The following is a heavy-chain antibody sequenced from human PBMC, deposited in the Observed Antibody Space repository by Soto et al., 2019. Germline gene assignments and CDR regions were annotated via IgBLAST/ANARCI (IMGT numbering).Heavy chain of an antibody. D-gene: IGHD3-3*01. J-gene: IGHJ4*02. CDR2: IYWDDDK. V-gene: IGHV2-5*02. CDR3: THSTGQGNSGYHNLDY. CDR1: GFSLSTSGVG. Sequence: QITLKESGPPLVKPTQTLTLTCTFSGFSLSTSGVGLGLLRQPPGKALEWIALIYWDDDKRDRPSLKTRLTITKNTSKHQVVLTKTNMDPVNTATYYCTHSTGQGNSGYHNLDYWGQETLVTVYS.